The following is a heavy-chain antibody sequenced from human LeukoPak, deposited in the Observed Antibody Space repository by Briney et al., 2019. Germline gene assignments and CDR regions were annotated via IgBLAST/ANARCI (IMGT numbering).Heavy chain of an antibody. V-gene: IGHV4-61*02. J-gene: IGHJ4*02. CDR2: IYTSEST. D-gene: IGHD3-3*01. Sequence: PSQTLSLTCTVSGGSISSGSYYWSWIRQPAGTGLEWIGRIYTSESTNYNPSLKSRVTISVDTSKNQFSLKLSSVTAADTAVYYCARAYYDFWSGYFDYWGQGTLVTVSS. CDR3: ARAYYDFWSGYFDY. CDR1: GGSISSGSYY.